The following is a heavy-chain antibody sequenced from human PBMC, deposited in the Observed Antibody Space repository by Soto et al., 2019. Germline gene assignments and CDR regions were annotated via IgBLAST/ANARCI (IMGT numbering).Heavy chain of an antibody. CDR3: ARHTPPPDF. J-gene: IGHJ4*02. Sequence: QVQLVQSGAEVKKPGASVKVSCKASGYTFASYAISWMRQAPGQGLEWMGWISAYSGNTNYAQKLQGIVTMTPDTSTTTASTELRRLRSDDTAVYYCARHTPPPDFWGPGTLLTVSS. D-gene: IGHD2-2*02. CDR2: ISAYSGNT. CDR1: GYTFASYA. V-gene: IGHV1-18*01.